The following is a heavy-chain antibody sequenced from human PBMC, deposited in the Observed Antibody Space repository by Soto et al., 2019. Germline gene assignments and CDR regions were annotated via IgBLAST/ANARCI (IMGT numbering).Heavy chain of an antibody. J-gene: IGHJ4*02. Sequence: QVQLVQSGAEVKKPGSSVRVSCKTSGDSFSKYTVNWVRQAPRQGLEWMGGFIPRFGTTNFSPTLQGRVTITSDKCIKTFYMELSSLRSEDTALYYCARGRGLYNSGRSQLDSWGEGTLVTVYS. CDR2: FIPRFGTT. D-gene: IGHD1-1*01. CDR3: ARGRGLYNSGRSQLDS. V-gene: IGHV1-69*06. CDR1: GDSFSKYT.